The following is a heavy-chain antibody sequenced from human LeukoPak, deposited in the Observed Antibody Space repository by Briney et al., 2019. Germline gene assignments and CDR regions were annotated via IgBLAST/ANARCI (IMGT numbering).Heavy chain of an antibody. J-gene: IGHJ4*02. CDR1: GGTFSSYA. D-gene: IGHD5-18*01. V-gene: IGHV1-69*13. CDR2: IIPIFGTA. Sequence: ASVKVSCKASGGTFSSYAISWVRQAPGQGLEWMRGIIPIFGTANYAQKFQGRVTITADESTSTAYMELSSLRSEDTAVYYCASIQGGYSYGPNDYWGQGTLVTVSS. CDR3: ASIQGGYSYGPNDY.